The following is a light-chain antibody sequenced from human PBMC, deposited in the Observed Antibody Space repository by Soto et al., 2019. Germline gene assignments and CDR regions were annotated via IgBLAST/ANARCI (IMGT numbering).Light chain of an antibody. CDR3: QHYGSSMYT. V-gene: IGKV3-20*01. CDR2: GAS. CDR1: HNISSTY. Sequence: EDVLTQSPGTLSLSPGEGATLSCRASHNISSTYLAWYQQKPGQAPRLLIYGASSRATGIPDRFSGSGSGTDFTLTVSRLEPEDFAVFYCQHYGSSMYTFGQGTRLDIK. J-gene: IGKJ2*01.